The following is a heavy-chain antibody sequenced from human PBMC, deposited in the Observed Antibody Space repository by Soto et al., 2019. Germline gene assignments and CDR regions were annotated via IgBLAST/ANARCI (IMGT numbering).Heavy chain of an antibody. CDR2: ISAYNGNT. Sequence: ASVKVSCKASGYTFTSYGISWVRQAPGQGLEWMGWISAYNGNTNYAQKLQGRVTMTTDTSTSTAYMELRSLRSDDTAVYYCAKERGYSYGEHYYYYGMDVWGQGTTVTVSS. D-gene: IGHD5-18*01. CDR1: GYTFTSYG. V-gene: IGHV1-18*01. J-gene: IGHJ6*02. CDR3: AKERGYSYGEHYYYYGMDV.